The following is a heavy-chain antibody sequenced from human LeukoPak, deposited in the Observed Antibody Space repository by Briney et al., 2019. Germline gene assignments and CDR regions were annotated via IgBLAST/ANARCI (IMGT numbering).Heavy chain of an antibody. CDR2: IKQDGSEK. J-gene: IGHJ4*02. CDR3: ARGRGGLLWFGELFL. V-gene: IGHV3-7*01. D-gene: IGHD3-10*01. CDR1: GFTFSSYW. Sequence: GGSLRLSCAASGFTFSSYWMNWVRQAPGKRLEWVANIKQDGSEKYYVDSVKGRFTISRDNANNSLYLQMNSLRAEDTAVYYCARGRGGLLWFGELFLWGQGTLVTVSS.